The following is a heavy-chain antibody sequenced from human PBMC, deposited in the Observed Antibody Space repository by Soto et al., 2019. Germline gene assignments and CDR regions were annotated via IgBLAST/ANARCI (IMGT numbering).Heavy chain of an antibody. CDR3: ARGGWRQIDY. Sequence: QVQLQESGPGLVKPSETLSLTCSVSGGSIGRYYWSWIRQPPGKGLEWIGYIYYSGSTNYNPSLKSRVTISVETSKNQFSLKLSSVTAADTAVYYCARGGWRQIDYWGQGTLVTVSS. CDR1: GGSIGRYY. V-gene: IGHV4-59*08. D-gene: IGHD3-3*01. J-gene: IGHJ4*02. CDR2: IYYSGST.